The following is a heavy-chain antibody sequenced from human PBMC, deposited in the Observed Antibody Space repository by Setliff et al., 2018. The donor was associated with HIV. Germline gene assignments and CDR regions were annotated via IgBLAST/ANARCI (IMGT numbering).Heavy chain of an antibody. CDR1: GGSISSSSYY. CDR3: FLFYDDRSGFYWD. Sequence: SETLSLTCTVSGGSISSSSYYWGWIRQPPGKGLEWIGSIYYSGSTYYNPSLKSRVTISVDTSKNQFSLKLKSVTAADTAVYYCFLFYDDRSGFYWDWGQGTPVTVSS. J-gene: IGHJ4*02. D-gene: IGHD3-22*01. V-gene: IGHV4-39*01. CDR2: IYYSGST.